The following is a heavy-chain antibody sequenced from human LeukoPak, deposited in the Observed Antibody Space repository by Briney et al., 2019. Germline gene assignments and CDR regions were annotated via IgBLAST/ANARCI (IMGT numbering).Heavy chain of an antibody. V-gene: IGHV1-18*01. Sequence: ASVKVSCKASGYTFTSYGISWVRQAPGQGLEWMGWISAYNGNTNYAQKLQGRVTMTTDTSTSTAYMELRSLRSDDTAVYYWARPYDYVWGSYLPDYWGQGTLVTVSS. CDR1: GYTFTSYG. J-gene: IGHJ4*02. D-gene: IGHD3-16*02. CDR3: ARPYDYVWGSYLPDY. CDR2: ISAYNGNT.